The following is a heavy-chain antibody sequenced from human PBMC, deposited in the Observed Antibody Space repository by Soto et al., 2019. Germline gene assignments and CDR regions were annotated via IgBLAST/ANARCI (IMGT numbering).Heavy chain of an antibody. V-gene: IGHV4-31*03. CDR1: GGSISSDGYY. Sequence: QVQLQESGPGLVKPSQTLSLTCTVSGGSISSDGYYWSWIRQHPGKGLEWIGYIYYSGSTYYNPSLESRLTISVDTSKIQFSLKLSSVTAADTAVDYGARGQHGGFDYWGQGTLVTVSS. D-gene: IGHD2-2*01. CDR3: ARGQHGGFDY. CDR2: IYYSGST. J-gene: IGHJ4*02.